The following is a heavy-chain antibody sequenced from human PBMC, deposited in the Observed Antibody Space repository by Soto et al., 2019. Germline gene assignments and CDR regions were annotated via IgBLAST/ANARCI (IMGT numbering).Heavy chain of an antibody. CDR3: AKAPSITIFGVAQYYFDY. Sequence: EVQLLESGGGLVQPGGSLRLSCAASGVTFSSYAMSWVRQAPGKGLEWVSAISGSGGSTYYADSVKGRFTISRDNSKNTLYLQMNSLRAEDTAVYYCAKAPSITIFGVAQYYFDYWGQGTLVTVSS. D-gene: IGHD3-3*01. J-gene: IGHJ4*02. CDR1: GVTFSSYA. CDR2: ISGSGGST. V-gene: IGHV3-23*01.